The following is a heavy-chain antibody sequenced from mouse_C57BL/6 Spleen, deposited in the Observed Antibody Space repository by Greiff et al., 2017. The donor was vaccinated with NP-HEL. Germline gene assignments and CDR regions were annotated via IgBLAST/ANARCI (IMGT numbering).Heavy chain of an antibody. CDR2: IYPGSGST. V-gene: IGHV1-55*01. CDR3: ARRDYGSSWDY. D-gene: IGHD1-1*01. J-gene: IGHJ4*01. CDR1: GYTFTSYW. Sequence: QVQLQQPGAELVKPGASVKMSCKASGYTFTSYWITWVKQRPGQGLEWIGDIYPGSGSTNYNEKFKSKATLTVDTSSSTAYLQRSSLTSEDSAVYYCARRDYGSSWDYWGQGTSVTVSS.